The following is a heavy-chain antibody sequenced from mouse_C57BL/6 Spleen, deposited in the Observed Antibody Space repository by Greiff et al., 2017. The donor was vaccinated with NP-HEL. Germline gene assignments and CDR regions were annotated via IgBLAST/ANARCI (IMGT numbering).Heavy chain of an antibody. J-gene: IGHJ3*01. CDR2: IDPANGNT. D-gene: IGHD6-5*01. Sequence: EVQGVESVAELVRPGASVKLSCTASGFNIKNTYMHWVKQRPEQGLEWIGRIDPANGNTKYAPKFQGKATINADTSSNTAYLPRSSPASEDTAIYSCAPYAPQAWFAYWGQGTLVTVSA. CDR3: APYAPQAWFAY. CDR1: GFNIKNTY. V-gene: IGHV14-3*01.